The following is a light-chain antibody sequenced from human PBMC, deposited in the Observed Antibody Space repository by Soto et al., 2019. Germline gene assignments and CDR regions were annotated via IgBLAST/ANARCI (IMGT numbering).Light chain of an antibody. V-gene: IGLV2-8*01. Sequence: QSALTQPPSASGSPGQSVTISCTGTSSDVGAYNYVSWYQQHPGKAPKLMIYEVTKRPSGVPDRFSGSKSDNTASLTVSGVQAEDEADYYCTSYAGTNNWVFGGGTKLTLL. CDR1: SSDVGAYNY. J-gene: IGLJ3*02. CDR2: EVT. CDR3: TSYAGTNNWV.